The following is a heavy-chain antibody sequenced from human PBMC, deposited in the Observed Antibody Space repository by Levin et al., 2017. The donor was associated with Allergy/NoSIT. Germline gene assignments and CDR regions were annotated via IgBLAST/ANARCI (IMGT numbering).Heavy chain of an antibody. D-gene: IGHD5-12*01. CDR2: IYVTGST. J-gene: IGHJ6*03. Sequence: SETLSLTCSVSGDSISRGFYYWSWIRQPAGEGLEWIGRIYVTGSTTYSPPLKSRVTISLDRSKDQVSLKINSVTAADTAVYYCARDLEGFSGYNPYCYMDVWGKGTTVTVSS. V-gene: IGHV4-61*02. CDR1: GDSISRGFYY. CDR3: ARDLEGFSGYNPYCYMDV.